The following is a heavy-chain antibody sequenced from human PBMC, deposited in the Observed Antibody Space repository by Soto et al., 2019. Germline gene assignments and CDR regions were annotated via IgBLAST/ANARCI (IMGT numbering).Heavy chain of an antibody. J-gene: IGHJ4*02. CDR1: GFTFSSYC. V-gene: IGHV3-30*18. CDR3: AKDLGYSSSWSFDY. D-gene: IGHD6-13*01. CDR2: ISYDGSNK. Sequence: GGSLRLSCAASGFTFSSYCMHWVRQAPGKGLEWVAVISYDGSNKYYADSVKGRFTISRDNSKNTLYLQMNSLRAEDTAVYYCAKDLGYSSSWSFDYWGQGTLVTVSS.